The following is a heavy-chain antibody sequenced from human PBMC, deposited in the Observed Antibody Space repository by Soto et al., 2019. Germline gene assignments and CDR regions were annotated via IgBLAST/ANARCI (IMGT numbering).Heavy chain of an antibody. CDR2: ISGSGGRT. Sequence: EVQLLEPGGVLVQPGGSLRLSCAASGFTFSTYAMTWVRQAPGKGLEWVASISGSGGRTYYGDSVKGLFTISREKSKNTLYLQTKRLRAEDTAVYYGAKAGDYHGSESYFPLDYWGQGTLVPVSS. D-gene: IGHD3-10*01. CDR1: GFTFSTYA. CDR3: AKAGDYHGSESYFPLDY. V-gene: IGHV3-23*01. J-gene: IGHJ4*02.